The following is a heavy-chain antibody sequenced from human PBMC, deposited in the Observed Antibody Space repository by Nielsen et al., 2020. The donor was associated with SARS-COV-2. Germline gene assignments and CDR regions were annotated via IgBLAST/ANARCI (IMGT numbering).Heavy chain of an antibody. D-gene: IGHD4-23*01. V-gene: IGHV4-31*03. J-gene: IGHJ4*02. Sequence: SETLSLTCTVSGGSISSGGYYWSWIRQHPGKGLEWIGYIYYSGSTYYNPSLKSRVTISVDTSKNQFSLKLSSVTAADTAVYYCARGPGVVTNFDYWGQGTLVTVSS. CDR1: GGSISSGGYY. CDR3: ARGPGVVTNFDY. CDR2: IYYSGST.